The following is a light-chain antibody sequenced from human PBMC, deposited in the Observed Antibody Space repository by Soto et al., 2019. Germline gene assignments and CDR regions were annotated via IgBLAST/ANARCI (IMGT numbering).Light chain of an antibody. V-gene: IGKV1D-12*01. J-gene: IGKJ3*01. Sequence: IQMTQSPSSVSASVGDTVTITCRANQDLDQWLAWYQQKPGKAPKLLIYGVPSLDSGVPSRFSGSRSGTDFTPTISSLQPEDVATYSCHQARDFPHTFGHGTRV. CDR2: GVP. CDR3: HQARDFPHT. CDR1: QDLDQW.